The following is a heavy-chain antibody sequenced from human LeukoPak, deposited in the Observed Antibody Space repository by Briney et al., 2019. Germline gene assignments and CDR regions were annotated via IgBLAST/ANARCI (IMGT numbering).Heavy chain of an antibody. D-gene: IGHD6-13*01. CDR2: IDNIGST. CDR1: GGSISSSSYN. Sequence: SETLSLTCTVSGGSISSSSYNWAWIRQPPGKGLEWIGNIDNIGSTYYNPSLQSRVTISVDKSKDQLSLNLNSVPATDTAIYYCARPPGIAAAWFDPWGQGTLVTVSS. J-gene: IGHJ5*02. V-gene: IGHV4-39*01. CDR3: ARPPGIAAAWFDP.